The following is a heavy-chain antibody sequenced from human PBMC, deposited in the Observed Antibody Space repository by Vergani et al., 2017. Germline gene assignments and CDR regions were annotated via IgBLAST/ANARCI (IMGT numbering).Heavy chain of an antibody. Sequence: QVQLVQSGAEVKKPGASVKVSCKASGYTFTDYFMHWVRQAPGQGLEWMGWINPNSGGTNYAQKFQGRLTMTRDTSTSTVYMELSSLRSEDTAFYFCTRKRITVAGTDGLDVWCQGTTVTVSS. CDR3: TRKRITVAGTDGLDV. CDR1: GYTFTDYF. D-gene: IGHD6-19*01. J-gene: IGHJ6*02. CDR2: INPNSGGT. V-gene: IGHV1-2*02.